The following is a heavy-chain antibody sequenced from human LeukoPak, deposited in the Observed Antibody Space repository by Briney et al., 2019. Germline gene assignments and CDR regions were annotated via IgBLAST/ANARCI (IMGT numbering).Heavy chain of an antibody. V-gene: IGHV3-48*04. Sequence: PGGSLKLSCAASGFTFSTYSMNGVRQVPGKGLEWVGYIISRSNIINYADSVRGRFTISRDNAKNLLSLQMNSLRAEDTAVYYCEADLQEQTNDYSGQGAPVTPSS. D-gene: IGHD1-26*01. J-gene: IGHJ4*02. CDR3: EADLQEQTNDY. CDR2: IISRSNII. CDR1: GFTFSTYS.